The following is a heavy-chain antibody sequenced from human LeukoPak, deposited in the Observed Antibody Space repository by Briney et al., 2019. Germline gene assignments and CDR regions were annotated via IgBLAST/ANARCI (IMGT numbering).Heavy chain of an antibody. CDR3: ARAGGLTRDDAFDS. D-gene: IGHD1-14*01. J-gene: IGHJ3*01. Sequence: SETLSLTCGVSGGSISTYYWNWIRQPPGKGLEWIGFVYYTGSTKYNPSLESRVTISVDTSRNRFSLKLTSVNAIDTAVYYCARAGGLTRDDAFDSWGQGTMVTVSS. CDR1: GGSISTYY. CDR2: VYYTGST. V-gene: IGHV4-59*01.